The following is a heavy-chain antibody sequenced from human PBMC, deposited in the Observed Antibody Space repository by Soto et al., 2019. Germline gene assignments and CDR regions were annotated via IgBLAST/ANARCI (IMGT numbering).Heavy chain of an antibody. CDR3: AKDRHYPRDYFHY. CDR2: VSANGQGI. Sequence: PGGSLRLSCAASGFAFSSHSMYWVRQAPGKGLEWVSAVSANGQGIYYADSVRGRFTISRDNSKNTVFLHMDSLSAEDTAVYYCAKDRHYPRDYFHYWGQGTLVTVSS. CDR1: GFAFSSHS. V-gene: IGHV3-23*01. D-gene: IGHD3-10*01. J-gene: IGHJ4*02.